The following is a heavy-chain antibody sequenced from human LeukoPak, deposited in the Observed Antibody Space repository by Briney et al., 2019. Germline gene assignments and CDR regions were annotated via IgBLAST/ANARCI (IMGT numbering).Heavy chain of an antibody. CDR1: GFTFSDYY. Sequence: PGGSLRLSCAASGFTFSDYYMSWIRQAPGKGLEWVSYISSSGSTIYYADSVKGRFTISRDNAKNSLYLQMNSLRAEDTAVYYCARDVMGPRDCSSTSCAHYYYYYMDVWGKGTTVTVSS. J-gene: IGHJ6*03. D-gene: IGHD2-2*01. CDR3: ARDVMGPRDCSSTSCAHYYYYYMDV. CDR2: ISSSGSTI. V-gene: IGHV3-11*04.